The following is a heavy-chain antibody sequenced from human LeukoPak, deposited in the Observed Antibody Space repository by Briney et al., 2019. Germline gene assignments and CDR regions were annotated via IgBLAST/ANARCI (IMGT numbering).Heavy chain of an antibody. Sequence: SETLSHTCTVSGGSIRSYYWSWIRRPPGKGLEWIGYIYDSGSTNYNPSLKSRVTISVDTSNNKFSLKLSSVTAADTAVYYCARHGDEAFDYWGQGTLVTVSS. CDR3: ARHGDEAFDY. CDR2: IYDSGST. V-gene: IGHV4-59*08. CDR1: GGSIRSYY. J-gene: IGHJ4*02. D-gene: IGHD5-24*01.